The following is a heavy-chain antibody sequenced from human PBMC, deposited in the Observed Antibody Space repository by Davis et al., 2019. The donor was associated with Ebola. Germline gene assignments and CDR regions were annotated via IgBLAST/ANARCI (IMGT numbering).Heavy chain of an antibody. J-gene: IGHJ6*02. D-gene: IGHD3-3*01. V-gene: IGHV3-23*01. CDR1: GYTFRIHA. CDR3: ARDPEYYDFWSGYYHYYYGMDV. CDR2: LSGSGGLS. Sequence: PGGSLRLSCAASGYTFRIHAMTWVRQAPGKGLEWVSALSGSGGLSYYADSVKGRFTISRDNSKNSLYLQMNSLRAEDTAVYYCARDPEYYDFWSGYYHYYYGMDVWGQGTTVTVSS.